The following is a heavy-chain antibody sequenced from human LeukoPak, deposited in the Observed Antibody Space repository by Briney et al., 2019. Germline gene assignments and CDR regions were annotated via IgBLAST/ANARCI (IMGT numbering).Heavy chain of an antibody. D-gene: IGHD2-15*01. V-gene: IGHV3-23*01. CDR3: AKGEGSHCSGGSCFAPFDY. J-gene: IGHJ4*02. CDR1: GFTFSSYA. Sequence: GGSLRLSCAASGFTFSSYAMSWVRQAPGKGLEWVAAISGSGGSTYYADSVKGRFTISRDNSKNTLYLQMNSLRAEDTAVYYCAKGEGSHCSGGSCFAPFDYWGQGTLVSVSS. CDR2: ISGSGGST.